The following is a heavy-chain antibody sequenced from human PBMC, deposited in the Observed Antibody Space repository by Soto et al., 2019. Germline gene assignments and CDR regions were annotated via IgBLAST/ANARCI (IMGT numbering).Heavy chain of an antibody. CDR1: GGSISSGGSS. J-gene: IGHJ4*02. D-gene: IGHD6-19*01. V-gene: IGHV4-30-2*01. CDR2: IYHSGRT. CDR3: ARAGDSSGPVALGY. Sequence: QLQLQESGSGLVKPSQTLSLTCAVSGGSISSGGSSWSWIRQPPGKGLEWIGYIYHSGRTYYNPSLKSRVTISLDRSKNRFSLKLSSVPAADTAVYYCARAGDSSGPVALGYWGQGTLVTVSS.